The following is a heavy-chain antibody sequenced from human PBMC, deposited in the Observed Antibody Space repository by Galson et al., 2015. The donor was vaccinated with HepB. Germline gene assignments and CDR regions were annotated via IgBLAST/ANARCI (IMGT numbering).Heavy chain of an antibody. CDR3: SRSPLRFLDWLPYYGYYYMDV. Sequence: SVKVSCKASGYTFTDYVVNWVRQAPGQGLEWMGWMNTNTGKPTYAPGFAGRFVFSLDTSVTTAYLQISSLETDDTAVYYCSRSPLRFLDWLPYYGYYYMDVGGERTTVTVSS. CDR2: MNTNTGKP. V-gene: IGHV7-4-1*02. D-gene: IGHD3-3*01. J-gene: IGHJ6*03. CDR1: GYTFTDYV.